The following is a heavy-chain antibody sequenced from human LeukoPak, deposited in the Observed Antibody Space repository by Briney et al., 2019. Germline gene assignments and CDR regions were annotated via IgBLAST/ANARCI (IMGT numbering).Heavy chain of an antibody. CDR3: AREGPRGNSQFDY. CDR2: IWYDGSNK. CDR1: GFTFSNYG. D-gene: IGHD2/OR15-2a*01. Sequence: GGSLRLSCAASGFTFSNYGIHWVRQAPGKGLEWVALIWYDGSNKYYTDSVKGRLTISRDNSKNTLYLQMNSLRAEDTAVYYCAREGPRGNSQFDYWGQGTLVTVSS. V-gene: IGHV3-33*01. J-gene: IGHJ4*02.